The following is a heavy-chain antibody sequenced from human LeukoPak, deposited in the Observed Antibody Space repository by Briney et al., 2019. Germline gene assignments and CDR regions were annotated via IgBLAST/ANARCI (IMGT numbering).Heavy chain of an antibody. V-gene: IGHV3-21*01. Sequence: GGSLRLSCAASGLTFSSYSMNWVRQAPGKGLEWVSSISSSSSYIYYADSVKGRFTISRDNAKNSLYLQMNSLRAEDTAVYYCARGIRYFDWYFDYWGQGTLVTVSS. CDR2: ISSSSSYI. J-gene: IGHJ4*02. D-gene: IGHD3-9*01. CDR3: ARGIRYFDWYFDY. CDR1: GLTFSSYS.